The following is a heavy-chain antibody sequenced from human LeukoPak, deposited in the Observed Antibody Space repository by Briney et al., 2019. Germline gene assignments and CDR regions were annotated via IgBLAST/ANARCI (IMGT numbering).Heavy chain of an antibody. J-gene: IGHJ4*02. CDR2: ISGSGGST. D-gene: IGHD3-22*01. Sequence: PGGSLRLSCAASGFTFSSYPMSWVRQPPGKGPEWVSAISGSGGSTYYADSVKGRFTISRDNSKNTLYLQMSSLRAEDTAVYYCASSPYYYDSSGYRSFDYWGQGTLVTVSS. CDR1: GFTFSSYP. CDR3: ASSPYYYDSSGYRSFDY. V-gene: IGHV3-23*01.